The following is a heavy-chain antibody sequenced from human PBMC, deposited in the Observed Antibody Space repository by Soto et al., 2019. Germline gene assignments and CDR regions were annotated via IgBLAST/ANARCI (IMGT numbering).Heavy chain of an antibody. CDR2: ILSNAYSGTT. Sequence: PGGSLRLSCTASGLTFGDYAMSWGRQAPGKGREWVIFILSNAYSGTTQYASSVKGIFTISRDDSKSISYLQMNVLKTEDTAFYYCTRSYFYDSLCYFDIWGQGTLVTVSS. CDR3: TRSYFYDSLCYFDI. V-gene: IGHV3-49*04. CDR1: GLTFGDYA. J-gene: IGHJ4*02. D-gene: IGHD3-22*01.